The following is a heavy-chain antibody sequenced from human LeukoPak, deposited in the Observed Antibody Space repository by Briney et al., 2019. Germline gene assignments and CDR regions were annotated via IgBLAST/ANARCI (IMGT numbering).Heavy chain of an antibody. CDR1: GFTFSSYE. CDR3: VYGDNRGY. Sequence: GGSLRPSCAASGFTFSSYEMNWVRQAPGQGLEWVSSISSSSSNTHYADSVKGRFTISRDNAKNSLYLQMNSLRDEDTAVYYCVYGDNRGYWGQGTLVTVSS. V-gene: IGHV3-21*01. CDR2: ISSSSSNT. J-gene: IGHJ4*02. D-gene: IGHD4-17*01.